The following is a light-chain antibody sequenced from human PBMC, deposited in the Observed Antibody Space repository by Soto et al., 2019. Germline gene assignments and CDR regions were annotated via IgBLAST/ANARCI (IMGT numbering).Light chain of an antibody. V-gene: IGLV1-40*01. CDR1: SSNIGAVYD. CDR3: QSYDSAVSGYV. Sequence: QSVLAQPPSVSGAPGQSVTISCTWSSSNIGAVYDVHWFQQLPGTAPKLVIYANSNRPLGVPDRFSGSESGASASLAITGLQAEDEADYYCQSYDSAVSGYVFGTGTKVTVL. J-gene: IGLJ1*01. CDR2: ANS.